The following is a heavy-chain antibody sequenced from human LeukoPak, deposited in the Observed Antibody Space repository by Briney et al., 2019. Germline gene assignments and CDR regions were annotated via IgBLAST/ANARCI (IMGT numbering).Heavy chain of an antibody. D-gene: IGHD6-19*01. J-gene: IGHJ4*02. V-gene: IGHV3-74*01. CDR3: ARNKLSSGLDY. CDR1: GFTFSNYW. Sequence: GGSLRLSCEASGFTFSNYWMHWVRQAPGKGLVWVSRIESDGSSTSYADFAKGRFTISRDNAKNTLYLQMNSLRAEDTAVYYCARNKLSSGLDYWGQGTLVTVSS. CDR2: IESDGSST.